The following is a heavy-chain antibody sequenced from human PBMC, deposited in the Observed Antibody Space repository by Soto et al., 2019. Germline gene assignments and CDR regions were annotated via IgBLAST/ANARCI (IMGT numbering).Heavy chain of an antibody. CDR1: GGSISRYY. CDR3: ARDLSISSTDGPLDP. CDR2: IHYTEST. J-gene: IGHJ5*02. Sequence: SETLSLTCTVSGGSISRYYWTWIRQPPGKGLEWIGNIHYTESTNYNPSLKSRVTISLGTSKSQFSLKLSSVTAADTAVYYCARDLSISSTDGPLDPWGHGTLVTVSS. V-gene: IGHV4-59*01. D-gene: IGHD6-6*01.